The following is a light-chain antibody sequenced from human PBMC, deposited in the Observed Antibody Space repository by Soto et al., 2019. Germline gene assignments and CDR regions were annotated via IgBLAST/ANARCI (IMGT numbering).Light chain of an antibody. Sequence: QSALTQPASVSGSPGQSITISCTGTSSDVGSYDLVSWYQQHPGKAPKLMIYEVSQRPSGVSNRFSGSKSGYTASLTISGLQAEDEADYYCCSYAGRSTFVIFGGGTKVTVL. CDR3: CSYAGRSTFVI. CDR1: SSDVGSYDL. V-gene: IGLV2-23*02. CDR2: EVS. J-gene: IGLJ2*01.